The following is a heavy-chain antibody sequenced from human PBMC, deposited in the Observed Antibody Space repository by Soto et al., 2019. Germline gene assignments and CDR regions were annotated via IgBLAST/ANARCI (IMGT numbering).Heavy chain of an antibody. Sequence: SETLSLTCSVSGDSMNNGDYFWTWIRQTPGKGLQWIGYISYSGSTFYNPSLKTRLAMSGDTSKNQFSVRLRSVTAADTAVYYCARDRAHFYESSGRLDLWGQGMLVTVSS. D-gene: IGHD3-22*01. CDR2: ISYSGST. J-gene: IGHJ4*02. V-gene: IGHV4-30-4*01. CDR3: ARDRAHFYESSGRLDL. CDR1: GDSMNNGDYF.